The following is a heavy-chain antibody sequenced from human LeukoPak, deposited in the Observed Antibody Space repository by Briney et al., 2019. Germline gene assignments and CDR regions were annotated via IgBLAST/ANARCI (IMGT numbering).Heavy chain of an antibody. CDR1: GFTFSSYA. CDR2: ISYDGSNK. D-gene: IGHD2/OR15-2a*01. J-gene: IGHJ6*02. CDR3: ARGHREYFWYLDYYGMDV. V-gene: IGHV3-30*04. Sequence: GRSLRLSCAASGFTFSSYAMHWVRQAPGKGLEWVAVISYDGSNKYYADSVKGRFTISRDNSKNTLYLQTNSLRAEDTAVYYCARGHREYFWYLDYYGMDVWGQGTTVTVSS.